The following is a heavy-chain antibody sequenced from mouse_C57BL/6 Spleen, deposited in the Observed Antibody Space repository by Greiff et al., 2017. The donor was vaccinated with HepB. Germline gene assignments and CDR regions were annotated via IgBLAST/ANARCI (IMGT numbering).Heavy chain of an antibody. CDR2: ISSGSSTI. CDR3: ARTYYGTGAMDY. Sequence: DVMLVESGGGLVKPGGSLKLSCAASGFTFSDYGMHWVRQAPEKGLEWVAYISSGSSTIYYADTVKGRFTISRDNAKNTLFLQMTSLRSEDTAMYYCARTYYGTGAMDYWGQGTSVTVSS. V-gene: IGHV5-17*01. D-gene: IGHD1-1*01. CDR1: GFTFSDYG. J-gene: IGHJ4*01.